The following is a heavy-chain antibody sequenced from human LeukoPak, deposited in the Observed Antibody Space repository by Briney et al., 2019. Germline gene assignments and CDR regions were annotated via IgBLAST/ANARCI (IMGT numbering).Heavy chain of an antibody. CDR3: ARDSGVGACLFCSAFDL. V-gene: IGHV4-59*01. J-gene: IGHJ3*01. D-gene: IGHD1-26*01. CDR1: GGSISSYY. Sequence: SETLSLTCTVSGGSISSYYWSWIRQPPGKGPEWIGYIYYSGSTNYNPSLKSRVTISVDTSKNQFSLKLSSVTAADTAVYYCARDSGVGACLFCSAFDLWGQGTMVTVSS. CDR2: IYYSGST.